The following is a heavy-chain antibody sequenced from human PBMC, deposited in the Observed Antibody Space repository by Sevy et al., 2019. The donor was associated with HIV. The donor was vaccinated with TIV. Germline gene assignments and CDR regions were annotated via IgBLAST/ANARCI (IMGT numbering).Heavy chain of an antibody. CDR1: GFTFSSYA. J-gene: IGHJ3*02. V-gene: IGHV3-64D*06. D-gene: IGHD3-10*01. CDR2: ISSNGGST. Sequence: GGSLRLSCSASGFTFSSYAMHWVRQAPGKGLEYVSAISSNGGSTYYADSVKGRFTISRDNSKNTLYLQMSSLRAEDTAVYYCFKGGYYYGSGSYDAFDIWGQGTMVTVSS. CDR3: FKGGYYYGSGSYDAFDI.